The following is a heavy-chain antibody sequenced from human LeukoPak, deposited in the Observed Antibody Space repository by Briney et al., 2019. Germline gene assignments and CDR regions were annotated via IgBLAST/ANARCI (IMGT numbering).Heavy chain of an antibody. CDR1: GGSISSSSYY. V-gene: IGHV4-39*02. CDR2: IYYSGST. D-gene: IGHD6-13*01. CDR3: ARDEAAAGTDDEYFQH. J-gene: IGHJ1*01. Sequence: PSETLSLTCTVSGGSISSSSYYWGWIRQPPGKGLEWIGSIYYSGSTYYNPSLKSRVTISVDTSKNQFSLKLSSVTAADTAVYYCARDEAAAGTDDEYFQHWGQGTLVTVSS.